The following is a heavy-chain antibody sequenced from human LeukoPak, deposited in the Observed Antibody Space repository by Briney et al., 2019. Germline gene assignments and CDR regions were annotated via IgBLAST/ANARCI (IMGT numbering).Heavy chain of an antibody. D-gene: IGHD2-2*01. CDR2: INPNSGGT. J-gene: IGHJ6*03. CDR3: AREAFYCSSTSCYPHMDV. CDR1: GGTFSSYA. V-gene: IGHV1-2*02. Sequence: ASVKVSCKASGGTFSSYAISWVRQAPGQGLEWMGWINPNSGGTNYAQKFQGRVTMTRDTSISTAYMELSRLRSDDTAVYYCAREAFYCSSTSCYPHMDVWGKGTTVTVSS.